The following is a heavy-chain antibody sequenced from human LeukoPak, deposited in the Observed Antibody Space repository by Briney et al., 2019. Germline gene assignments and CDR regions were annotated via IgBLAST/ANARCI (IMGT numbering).Heavy chain of an antibody. CDR1: GFTVSSHY. CDR3: ARARLELPEEGWFDP. J-gene: IGHJ5*02. Sequence: GGSLRLSCAASGFTVSSHYMSWVRQAPGKGLEWVSVIYSGGSTYYSDSVRGRFTISRDISKNTLYLQMNSLRAEDTAVYYCARARLELPEEGWFDPWGQGTLVTVSS. CDR2: IYSGGST. V-gene: IGHV3-53*01. D-gene: IGHD1-7*01.